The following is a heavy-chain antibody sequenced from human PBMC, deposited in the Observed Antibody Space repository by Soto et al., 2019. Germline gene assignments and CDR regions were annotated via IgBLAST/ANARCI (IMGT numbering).Heavy chain of an antibody. D-gene: IGHD6-6*01. CDR3: AKDSYSSSYYFDY. CDR2: ISYDGSNK. Sequence: GGSLRLSCAVPGFTFRNYGMHWVRQAPGKGLEWVAVISYDGSNKYYADSVKGRFTISRDNSKNTLYLQMNSLRAEDTAVYYCAKDSYSSSYYFDYWGQGTLVTVSS. V-gene: IGHV3-30*18. CDR1: GFTFRNYG. J-gene: IGHJ4*02.